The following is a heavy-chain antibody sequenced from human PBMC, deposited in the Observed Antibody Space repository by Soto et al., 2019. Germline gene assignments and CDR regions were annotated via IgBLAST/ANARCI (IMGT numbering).Heavy chain of an antibody. J-gene: IGHJ6*02. D-gene: IGHD1-26*01. CDR3: ARDGTEASGREV. Sequence: AETRSLTCTVSGGSISSHYWSWVRQAPGKGLEWIGHIYYRVSTTYNPSLRSRSNISVDTSDNQFSLKLNSVTTADTAVYYCARDGTEASGREVWGQGTRVSVS. CDR1: GGSISSHY. V-gene: IGHV4-59*11. CDR2: IYYRVST.